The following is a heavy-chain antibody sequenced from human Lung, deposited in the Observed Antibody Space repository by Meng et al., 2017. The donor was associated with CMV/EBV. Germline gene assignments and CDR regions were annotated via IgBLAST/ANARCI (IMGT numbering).Heavy chain of an antibody. CDR3: SGDPRLCSGTSCYGY. V-gene: IGHV4-61*01. Sequence: SXTLSLXCTVSGGSVSSDSYYWSWIRQPPGKGLEWIGYFYYSGSNNYNPSFKSRVTISVDTSKNQFSLKLSSVTAAAAAVYYCSGDPRLCSGTSCYGYWGQGTLVTFSS. CDR2: FYYSGSN. J-gene: IGHJ4*02. CDR1: GGSVSSDSYY. D-gene: IGHD2-2*01.